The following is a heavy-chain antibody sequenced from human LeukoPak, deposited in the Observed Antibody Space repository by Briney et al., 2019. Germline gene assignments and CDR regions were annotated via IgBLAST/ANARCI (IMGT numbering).Heavy chain of an antibody. V-gene: IGHV3-48*04. Sequence: PGGSLRLSCVASGFTFSSYSMSWVRQAPGKGLEWVSYIDTSSSTIHYADSVKGRFTVSRDNAKNSLYLQMKSLRAEDTTVYYCARDMGYSGSWPGYFDYWGQGVLVTVSS. J-gene: IGHJ4*02. CDR3: ARDMGYSGSWPGYFDY. D-gene: IGHD1-26*01. CDR1: GFTFSSYS. CDR2: IDTSSSTI.